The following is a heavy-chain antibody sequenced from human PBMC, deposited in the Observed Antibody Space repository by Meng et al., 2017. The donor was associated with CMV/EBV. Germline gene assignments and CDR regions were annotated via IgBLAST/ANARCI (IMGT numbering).Heavy chain of an antibody. CDR1: GGSFSGYY. Sequence: SETLSLTCAVYGGSFSGYYWSWIRQPPGKGLEWIGEINHSGSTNYNPSPKSRVTISVDTSKNQFSLKLSSVTAADTAVYYCARQKIYCSSTSCYKGGLDYWGQGTLVTVSS. V-gene: IGHV4-34*01. CDR2: INHSGST. D-gene: IGHD2-2*02. J-gene: IGHJ4*02. CDR3: ARQKIYCSSTSCYKGGLDY.